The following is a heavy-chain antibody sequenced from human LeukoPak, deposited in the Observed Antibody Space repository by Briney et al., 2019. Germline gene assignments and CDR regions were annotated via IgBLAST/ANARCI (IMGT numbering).Heavy chain of an antibody. D-gene: IGHD3-16*01. CDR3: ARLRVMDYYYYGMDV. Sequence: GASVKVSCKASGYTFTGYYIHWVRQAPGQGLEWMGWINPNSGGTNYAQNFQGRVTMTRDTSISTAYMELSRLRSDDTAVYYCARLRVMDYYYYGMDVWGQGTTVTLSS. CDR2: INPNSGGT. V-gene: IGHV1-2*02. CDR1: GYTFTGYY. J-gene: IGHJ6*02.